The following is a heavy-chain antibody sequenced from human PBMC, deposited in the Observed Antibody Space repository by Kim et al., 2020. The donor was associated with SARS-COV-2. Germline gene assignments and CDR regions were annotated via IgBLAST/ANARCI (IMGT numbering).Heavy chain of an antibody. CDR3: ARLAAADLYYYYDMDV. D-gene: IGHD6-13*01. Sequence: VKGRFTRSRDNAKNSLYLQMNSQRAEDTTVYYCARLAAADLYYYYDMDVWGQGTTVTVSS. J-gene: IGHJ6*02. V-gene: IGHV3-21*01.